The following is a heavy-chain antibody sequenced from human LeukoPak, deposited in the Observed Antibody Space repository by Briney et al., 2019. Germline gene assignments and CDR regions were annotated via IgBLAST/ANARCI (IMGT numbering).Heavy chain of an antibody. CDR2: ISSSSSYI. CDR3: ARVRDSSGWGTIDY. V-gene: IGHV3-21*01. D-gene: IGHD6-19*01. CDR1: GFTFSSYS. J-gene: IGHJ4*02. Sequence: PGGSLRLSCAASGFTFSSYSMNWVRQAPGKGLEWVSSISSSSSYIYYADSVKGRFTISRDDAKNSLYLQMNSLRAGDTAVYYCARVRDSSGWGTIDYWGQGTQVTVSS.